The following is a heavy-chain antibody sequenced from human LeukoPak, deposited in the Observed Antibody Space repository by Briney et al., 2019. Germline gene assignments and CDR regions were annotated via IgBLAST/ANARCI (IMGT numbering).Heavy chain of an antibody. V-gene: IGHV3-7*01. Sequence: GGSLRPSCAASGFTFNNYWMNWVRQAPGKGLEWVANIEQDGSEKYYVDSVKSRFTISRDNAKNSLSLQMNSLRAEDTAVYYCARDLRTPGFFDYWGQGTLVTVSS. CDR1: GFTFNNYW. J-gene: IGHJ4*02. CDR3: ARDLRTPGFFDY. CDR2: IEQDGSEK.